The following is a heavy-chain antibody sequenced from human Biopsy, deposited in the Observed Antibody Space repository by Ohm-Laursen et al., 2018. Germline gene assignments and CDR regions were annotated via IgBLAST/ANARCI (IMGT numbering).Heavy chain of an antibody. Sequence: ASAKVSCKASGYTFAGYYLHWVRQAPGHGLEWMGWINPNSGNANYAQSLQGRLTVTRDTSISTAYMELTSLTFDDTAIYYCARVPAYPSIDGYYGLDLWGQGTTVIVSS. V-gene: IGHV1-2*02. J-gene: IGHJ6*02. CDR2: INPNSGNA. CDR1: GYTFAGYY. D-gene: IGHD3-9*01. CDR3: ARVPAYPSIDGYYGLDL.